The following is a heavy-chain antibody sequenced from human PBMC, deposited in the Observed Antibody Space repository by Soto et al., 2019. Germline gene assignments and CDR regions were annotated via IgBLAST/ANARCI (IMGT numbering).Heavy chain of an antibody. CDR2: ISSSGMTI. J-gene: IGHJ6*02. CDR1: GFSFSTYS. CDR3: AKERGQPNYYYGMDV. Sequence: GGSLRLSCAASGFSFSTYSMNWVRQAPGKGLEWVAYISSSGMTIYYADSVKGRFTISRDNSKNTLYLQMHSLRAEDTSVYYCAKERGQPNYYYGMDVWGQGTTVTVSS. V-gene: IGHV3-48*01. D-gene: IGHD1-26*01.